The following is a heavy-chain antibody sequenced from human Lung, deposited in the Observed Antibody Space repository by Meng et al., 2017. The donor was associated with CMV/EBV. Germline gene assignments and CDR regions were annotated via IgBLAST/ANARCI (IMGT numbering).Heavy chain of an antibody. CDR2: IIPIFGTA. CDR3: ASLSGYYHDFAY. J-gene: IGHJ4*02. V-gene: IGHV1-69*05. CDR1: GGTFSSYA. Sequence: SXXVSXKASGGTFSSYAISWVRQAPGQGLEWMGGIIPIFGTANYAQKFQGRVTITTDESTSTAYMELSSLRSEDTAVYYRASLSGYYHDFAYWGQGTLVTVSS. D-gene: IGHD3-3*01.